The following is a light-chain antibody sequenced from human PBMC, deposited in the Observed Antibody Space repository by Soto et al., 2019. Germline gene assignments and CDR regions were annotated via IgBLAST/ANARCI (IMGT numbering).Light chain of an antibody. V-gene: IGKV1-9*01. CDR2: AAS. CDR3: QQHNDYTAVT. Sequence: DIQLTQSPSFLSASVGDRVTITCRASQGISSYLAWYQQKPGKAPKLLIYAASTLQSGVPSRFSGSGFGTEFTLTITGLQPDDFATYYCQQHNDYTAVTFGQGTKLEIK. CDR1: QGISSY. J-gene: IGKJ2*01.